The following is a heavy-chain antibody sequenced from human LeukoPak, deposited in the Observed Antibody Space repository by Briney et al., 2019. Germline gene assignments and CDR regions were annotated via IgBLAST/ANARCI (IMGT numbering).Heavy chain of an antibody. CDR1: GGSISSYY. CDR2: IYYSGST. J-gene: IGHJ4*02. V-gene: IGHV4-59*01. CDR3: ARVGLSGYSGGWYGGYFDY. Sequence: SETLSLTCTVSGGSISSYYWSWIRQPPGKGLEWIGYIYYSGSTNYNPSLKSRVTISVDTSKNQFSLKLSSVTAADTAVYYCARVGLSGYSGGWYGGYFDYWGQGTLVTVSS. D-gene: IGHD6-19*01.